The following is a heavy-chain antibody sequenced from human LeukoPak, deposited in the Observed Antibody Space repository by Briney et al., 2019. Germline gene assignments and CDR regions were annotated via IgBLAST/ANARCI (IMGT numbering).Heavy chain of an antibody. CDR3: ARGRFWGDYYYYYMDV. V-gene: IGHV1-69*04. D-gene: IGHD3-16*01. J-gene: IGHJ6*03. CDR2: IIPILGIA. CDR1: GGTFSSYA. Sequence: SVKVSCKASGGTFSSYAISWVRQAPGQGLEWIGRIIPILGIANYAQKFQGRVTITADKSTSTAYMELSSLRSEDTAVYYCARGRFWGDYYYYYMDVWGKGTTVTVSS.